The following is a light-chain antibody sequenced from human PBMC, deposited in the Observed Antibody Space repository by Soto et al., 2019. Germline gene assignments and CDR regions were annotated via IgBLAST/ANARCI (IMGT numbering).Light chain of an antibody. CDR1: QSVMSNY. V-gene: IGKV3-20*01. Sequence: ETVLTQSPGTLSLSPGERATLSCRASQSVMSNYIAWYQQKPGQAPRLLIHGASIRATGISDRFSGSGSGTDFTHTISRLEPEDFAVYYCQQYGISRLTVGGGTKVDIK. CDR3: QQYGISRLT. J-gene: IGKJ4*01. CDR2: GAS.